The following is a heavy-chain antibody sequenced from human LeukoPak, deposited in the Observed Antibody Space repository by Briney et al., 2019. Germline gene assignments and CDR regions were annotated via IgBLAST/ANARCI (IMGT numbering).Heavy chain of an antibody. CDR3: ARVGISITIFGVVPNWFDP. CDR2: ISAYNGNT. V-gene: IGHV1-18*01. J-gene: IGHJ5*02. Sequence: ASVKVSCKASGYTFTSYVISCVRQAPGQGLEWMEWISAYNGNTNYAQKLQGRVTMTTDTSTSTAYMELRSLRSDDTAVYYCARVGISITIFGVVPNWFDPWGQGTLVTVSS. CDR1: GYTFTSYV. D-gene: IGHD3-3*01.